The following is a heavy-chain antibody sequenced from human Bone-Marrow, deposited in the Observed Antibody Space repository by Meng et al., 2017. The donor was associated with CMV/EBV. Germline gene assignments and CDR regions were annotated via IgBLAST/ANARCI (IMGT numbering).Heavy chain of an antibody. J-gene: IGHJ4*02. CDR2: IYSGGST. CDR1: GFTVSSNY. CDR3: ARDSGAGWYFDY. D-gene: IGHD6-19*01. Sequence: GESLKISCAASGFTVSSNYMSWVRQAPGKGLEWVSVIYSGGSTYYADSVKGRFTISRDNSKNTLYLQMNSLRAEDTAVYYCARDSGAGWYFDYWGQGTLVTVSS. V-gene: IGHV3-53*01.